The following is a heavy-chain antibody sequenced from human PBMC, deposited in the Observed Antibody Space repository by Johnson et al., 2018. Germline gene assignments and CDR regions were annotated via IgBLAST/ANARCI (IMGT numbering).Heavy chain of an antibody. CDR3: ARDYNWSFDQ. CDR1: GGSISNHH. CDR2: MSYNGNT. J-gene: IGHJ4*02. D-gene: IGHD1-1*01. V-gene: IGHV4-59*11. Sequence: QVQLQESGPGLVKPSETLSLTCTVSGGSISNHHWAWIRQPPGKGLERIGFMSYNGNTNYNPSLKGRVTIYVDMSKQQFTLRLSSVTAEDTAVYYCARDYNWSFDQWGQGALVTVSS.